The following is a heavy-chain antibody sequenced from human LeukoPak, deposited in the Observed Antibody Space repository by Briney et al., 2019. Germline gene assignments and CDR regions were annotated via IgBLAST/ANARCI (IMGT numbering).Heavy chain of an antibody. CDR2: IYPGDSDT. CDR3: ARLYCSGGSCPFDY. Sequence: GESLKISCKGSGYIVSSYWVAWVRQMPGKGLEWMGIIYPGDSDTRYSPAFEGQVSMSVDKSISTAYLQWSRLKSSDTAMYYCARLYCSGGSCPFDYWGQGTQVTVSS. D-gene: IGHD2-15*01. V-gene: IGHV5-51*01. CDR1: GYIVSSYW. J-gene: IGHJ4*02.